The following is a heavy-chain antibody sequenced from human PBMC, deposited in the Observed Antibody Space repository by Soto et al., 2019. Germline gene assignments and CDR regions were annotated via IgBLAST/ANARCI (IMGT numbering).Heavy chain of an antibody. CDR2: ISGSGGST. CDR3: AKTPGGYYYAKFDS. V-gene: IGHV3-23*01. J-gene: IGHJ4*02. CDR1: GFTFSSYA. Sequence: SXGSLRLSCAASGFTFSSYAMSWVRQAPGKGLEWVSAISGSGGSTYYADSVKGRFTISRDNSKNTLYLQMNSLKAEDTAVYYCAKTPGGYYYAKFDSWGQGNLVIVSS. D-gene: IGHD3-22*01.